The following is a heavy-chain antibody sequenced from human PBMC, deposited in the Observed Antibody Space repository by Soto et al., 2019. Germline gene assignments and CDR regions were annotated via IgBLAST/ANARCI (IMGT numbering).Heavy chain of an antibody. V-gene: IGHV4-59*01. D-gene: IGHD2-2*01. CDR2: IYYSGST. CDR3: ARGNVVVPAAMSLLLDYYYYYMDV. J-gene: IGHJ6*03. CDR1: GGSISSYY. Sequence: SETLSLTCTVSGGSISSYYGSWIRQPPGKGLEWIGYIYYSGSTNYNPSLKSRVTISVDTSKNQFSLKLSSVTAADTAVYYCARGNVVVPAAMSLLLDYYYYYMDVWGKGTTVTVSS.